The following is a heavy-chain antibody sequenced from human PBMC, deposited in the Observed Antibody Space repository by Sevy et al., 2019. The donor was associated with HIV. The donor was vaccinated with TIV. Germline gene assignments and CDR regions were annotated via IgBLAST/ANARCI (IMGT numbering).Heavy chain of an antibody. CDR3: ARIPIAVAGGWFDP. D-gene: IGHD6-19*01. V-gene: IGHV1-18*01. Sequence: ASVKVLQGFWLHLYQLWYQLGATGPGQGLEWMGWISAYNGNTNYAQKLQGRVTMTTDTSTSTAYMELRSLRSDDTAVYYCARIPIAVAGGWFDPWGQGTLVTVSS. J-gene: IGHJ5*02. CDR2: ISAYNGNT. CDR1: LHLYQLW.